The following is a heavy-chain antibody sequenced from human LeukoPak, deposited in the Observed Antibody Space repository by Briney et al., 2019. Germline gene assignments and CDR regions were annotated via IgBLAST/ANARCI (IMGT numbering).Heavy chain of an antibody. CDR3: ARAANDGYSTILDY. J-gene: IGHJ4*02. CDR2: ISSGSIYI. V-gene: IGHV3-21*01. Sequence: GGSLRLSCAASGFTFSSYSMNWVRQAPGKGLEWVSSISSGSIYIYYADSVKGRFTISRDNAKNSLYLQMSSLRAEDTAVYYCARAANDGYSTILDYWGQGTLVTVSS. D-gene: IGHD5-24*01. CDR1: GFTFSSYS.